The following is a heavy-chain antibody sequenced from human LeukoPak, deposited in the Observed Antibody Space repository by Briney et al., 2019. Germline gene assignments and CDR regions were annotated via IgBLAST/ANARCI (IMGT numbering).Heavy chain of an antibody. D-gene: IGHD3/OR15-3a*01. CDR2: VSSDGTT. Sequence: SETLSLTCYVSGDSVSSYYWSWIRQPPGKGLEGIGYVSSDGTTNYTPSLRRRVIMSVDTAKNHIFLNLTSLTAADTAIYYCARLDCVSDACYNHWGRGTLVTVSS. V-gene: IGHV4-59*08. J-gene: IGHJ4*02. CDR3: ARLDCVSDACYNH. CDR1: GDSVSSYY.